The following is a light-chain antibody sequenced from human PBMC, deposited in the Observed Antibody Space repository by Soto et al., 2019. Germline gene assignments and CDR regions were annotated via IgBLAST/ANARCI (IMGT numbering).Light chain of an antibody. V-gene: IGKV1-39*01. CDR3: QQSHNTPRT. Sequence: DIQLTQSPSSLSASVGDRVTITCRASQSISNFLNWYQQRPGQAPKLLISSSSNVQSGVPSRFSGRGSGTDFTLTISGLQPEDAASYCCQQSHNTPRTFGQGTKVEI. CDR1: QSISNF. CDR2: SSS. J-gene: IGKJ1*01.